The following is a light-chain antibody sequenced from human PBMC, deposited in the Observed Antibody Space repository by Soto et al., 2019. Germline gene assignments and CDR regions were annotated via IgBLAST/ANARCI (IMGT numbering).Light chain of an antibody. Sequence: DIQMSQSPSSLSASVGDRVTITCRASQSISSYLNWYQQKPGKAPKLLIYAASSLQSGVPSRFSGSGSGTDFTLTISSLQNEDFATYYCQQSYSTPKTFGQGTKVDIK. V-gene: IGKV1-39*01. CDR1: QSISSY. CDR2: AAS. J-gene: IGKJ1*01. CDR3: QQSYSTPKT.